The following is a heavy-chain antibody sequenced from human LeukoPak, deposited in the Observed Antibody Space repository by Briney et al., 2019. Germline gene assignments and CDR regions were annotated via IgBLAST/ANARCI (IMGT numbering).Heavy chain of an antibody. Sequence: PSQTLSLTCTVSGGSISSGGYYWRWIRQPPGKGLEWIGYIYHSGSTYYNPSLKSRVTISVDTSKNQFSLKLSSVTAADTAVYYCARGGAFHSSSWDLWGQGTLVTVSS. V-gene: IGHV4-30-2*01. J-gene: IGHJ5*02. CDR2: IYHSGST. CDR3: ARGGAFHSSSWDL. CDR1: GGSISSGGYY. D-gene: IGHD6-13*01.